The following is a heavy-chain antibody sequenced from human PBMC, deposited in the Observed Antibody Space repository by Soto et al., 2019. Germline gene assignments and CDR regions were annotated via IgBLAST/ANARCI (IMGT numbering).Heavy chain of an antibody. CDR2: INHSGST. D-gene: IGHD2-8*01. V-gene: IGHV4-34*01. J-gene: IGHJ5*02. Sequence: QVQLQQWGAGLLKPSETLSLTCAVYGGSFSGYYWSWIRQPPGKGLEWIGEINHSGSTNYNPSLKSRVTISVYTSKNQFSLKMSPVTAADTAVYYCARAGPAGDVRRNWFDPWGQGTLVTVSS. CDR3: ARAGPAGDVRRNWFDP. CDR1: GGSFSGYY.